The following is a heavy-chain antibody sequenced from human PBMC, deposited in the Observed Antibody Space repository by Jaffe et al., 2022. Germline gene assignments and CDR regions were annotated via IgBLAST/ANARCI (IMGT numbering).Heavy chain of an antibody. CDR2: ILYDGSNT. CDR3: AKDRLYGDLSFDY. D-gene: IGHD4-17*01. Sequence: QVQLVESGGGVVQPGGSLRLSCAASGFTFTTHGMHWVRQAPGKGLEWVALILYDGSNTYYTDSVKGRFTISRDNSQNTLYLQMNSLRAEDSAVYYCAKDRLYGDLSFDYWGQGTLVTVSS. CDR1: GFTFTTHG. V-gene: IGHV3-30*02. J-gene: IGHJ4*02.